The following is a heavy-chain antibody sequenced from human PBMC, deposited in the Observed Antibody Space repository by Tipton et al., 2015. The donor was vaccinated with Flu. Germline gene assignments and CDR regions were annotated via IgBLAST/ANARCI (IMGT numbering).Heavy chain of an antibody. CDR1: GGAISSYF. V-gene: IGHV4-59*01. J-gene: IGHJ6*02. CDR2: IYYGGTT. D-gene: IGHD2-15*01. CDR3: ARDSGRNYNYGMDV. Sequence: LSLTCTVSGGAISSYFWTWIRQPPGKQLEWIGYIYYGGTTNYNPSLRSRVTFSMDTSKNQFSLRLSSVTAADTAVYYCARDSGRNYNYGMDVWGQGTTVYVSS.